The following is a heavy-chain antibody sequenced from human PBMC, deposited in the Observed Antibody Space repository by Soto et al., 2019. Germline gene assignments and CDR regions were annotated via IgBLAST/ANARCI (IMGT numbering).Heavy chain of an antibody. J-gene: IGHJ4*01. CDR3: ARDPDLKGALGGAFFDL. V-gene: IGHV1-46*01. Sequence: ASVKVSCKASGYTFTGYYMHWVRQAPGQGLEWMGIINPNSGSTNYAQKFQGRVTMTTDTTTSTGYMELRSPTYEDTAVYYCARDPDLKGALGGAFFDLWGHGTLVTVSS. CDR1: GYTFTGYY. CDR2: INPNSGST. D-gene: IGHD3-16*01.